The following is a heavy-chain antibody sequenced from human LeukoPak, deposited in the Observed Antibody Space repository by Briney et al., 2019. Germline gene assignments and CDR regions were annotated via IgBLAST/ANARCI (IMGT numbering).Heavy chain of an antibody. V-gene: IGHV3-21*01. CDR2: ISSSSSYI. CDR3: ASQECGGGSCYYDY. J-gene: IGHJ4*02. D-gene: IGHD2-15*01. Sequence: GGSLRLSCAASGFTFNSYSMNWVRQAPGKGLEWVPSISSSSSYIYYADSVKGRFTISRDNAKNSLYLQMNSLRAEDTAVYYCASQECGGGSCYYDYWGQGTLVTVSS. CDR1: GFTFNSYS.